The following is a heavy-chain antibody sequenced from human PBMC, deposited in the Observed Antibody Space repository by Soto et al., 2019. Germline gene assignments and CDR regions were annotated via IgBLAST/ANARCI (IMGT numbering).Heavy chain of an antibody. CDR2: ISDSGGRT. J-gene: IGHJ4*02. CDR1: GFTFRNYA. CDR3: ARSGVGAINPASGTDY. V-gene: IGHV3-23*01. D-gene: IGHD1-26*01. Sequence: TGGSLRLSCAASGFTFRNYAMNWVRQAPGKGLEWVSVISDSGGRTYYADSVKGRFSISRDNSKNTLYLQINSLKTSDTAMYYCARSGVGAINPASGTDYWGQGTLVTVSS.